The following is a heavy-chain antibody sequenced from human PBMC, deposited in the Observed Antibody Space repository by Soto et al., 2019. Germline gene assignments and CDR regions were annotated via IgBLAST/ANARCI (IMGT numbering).Heavy chain of an antibody. V-gene: IGHV1-69*13. J-gene: IGHJ6*02. CDR2: IIPILTTP. Sequence: SVKVSCMASGGTFSIYGFSWVRKAPGQGPEWIGGIIPILTTPNYAQKFQGRVTIVADESTTTVYMELSSLKFEDTAVYYCATSVGIAPTGEDGMDVWGQGTSVTFSS. CDR1: GGTFSIYG. D-gene: IGHD2-8*02. CDR3: ATSVGIAPTGEDGMDV.